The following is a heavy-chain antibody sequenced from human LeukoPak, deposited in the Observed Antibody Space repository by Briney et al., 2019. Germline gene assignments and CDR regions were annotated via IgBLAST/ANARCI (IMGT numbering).Heavy chain of an antibody. D-gene: IGHD1-1*01. J-gene: IGHJ4*02. CDR2: IYYSGST. Sequence: SETLSLTCTVSGDSISSSSYYWGWIRQPPGKGLEWIGSIYYSGSTYYNPSLKSRVTISVDTSKNQFSLKLSSVTAADTAVYYCARFTTLGGFYFDYWGQGTLVTVSS. CDR1: GDSISSSSYY. V-gene: IGHV4-39*07. CDR3: ARFTTLGGFYFDY.